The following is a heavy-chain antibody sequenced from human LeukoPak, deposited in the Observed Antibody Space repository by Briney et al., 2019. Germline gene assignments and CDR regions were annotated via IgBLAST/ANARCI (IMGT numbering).Heavy chain of an antibody. Sequence: ASVTVSCKASGYTFTSYGISWVRQAPGQGLEWMGWISAYNGNTNYAQKLQGRVTMTTDTSTSTAYMELRSLRSDDTAVYYCARVDYYDSSGYDYFDYWGQGTLVTVSS. V-gene: IGHV1-18*01. J-gene: IGHJ4*02. CDR3: ARVDYYDSSGYDYFDY. CDR1: GYTFTSYG. CDR2: ISAYNGNT. D-gene: IGHD3-22*01.